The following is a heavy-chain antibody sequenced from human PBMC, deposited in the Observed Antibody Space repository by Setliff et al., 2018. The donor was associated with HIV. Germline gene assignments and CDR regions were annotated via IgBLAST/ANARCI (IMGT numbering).Heavy chain of an antibody. D-gene: IGHD5-18*01. CDR2: IYTSGST. CDR1: GGSIISGSYY. CDR3: ARLSETAMASFDS. V-gene: IGHV4-61*09. J-gene: IGHJ4*02. Sequence: PSETLSLTCSVSGGSIISGSYYWSWIRQPAGKGLEWIGHIYTSGSTNYNPSLKSRVTISVDTSKNQFSLKLSSVTAADTAVYYCARLSETAMASFDSWGQGTQVTVSS.